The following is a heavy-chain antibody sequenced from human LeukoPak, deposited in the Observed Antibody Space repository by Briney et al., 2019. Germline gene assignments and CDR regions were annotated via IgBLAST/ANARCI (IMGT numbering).Heavy chain of an antibody. CDR1: GFTLRSSA. CDR3: ARDLRYDILTGQDY. Sequence: GGSLRLSCAASGFTLRSSAMSWVRQAPGKGLEWVSAISGDGGTISYAASVKGRFTISRDNAKNSLYLQMNSLRAEDTAVYYCARDLRYDILTGQDYWGQGTLVTVSS. V-gene: IGHV3-21*01. J-gene: IGHJ4*02. CDR2: ISGDGGTI. D-gene: IGHD3-9*01.